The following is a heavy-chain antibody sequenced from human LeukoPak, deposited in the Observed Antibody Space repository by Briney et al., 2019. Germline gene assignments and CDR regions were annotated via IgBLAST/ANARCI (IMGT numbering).Heavy chain of an antibody. D-gene: IGHD2-8*01. Sequence: PSETLTLTCAVYGGTFSGYYWSWIRQPPGKGLEWIGEINHSGSTNYNPSLKSRVTISVDTSKNQFSLKLSSVTAADTAVYYCARGGCTNGVCYRNWFDPLREAAMVTVSS. V-gene: IGHV4-34*01. CDR3: ARGGCTNGVCYRNWFDP. CDR1: GGTFSGYY. J-gene: IGHJ5*02. CDR2: INHSGST.